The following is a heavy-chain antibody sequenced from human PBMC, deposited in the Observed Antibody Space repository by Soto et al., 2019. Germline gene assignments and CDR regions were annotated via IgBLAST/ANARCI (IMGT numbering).Heavy chain of an antibody. Sequence: GGSLRLSCTTSGFTFGDYAMSWFRQAPGKGLEWVSYIRSNSHGGTTEYAASVKGRFTISRDDSKSIAYLQMNSLKTEDTAVYYCTRGLKGYQLPNCFVYWGQGTLVTVSS. V-gene: IGHV3-49*03. J-gene: IGHJ4*02. CDR2: IRSNSHGGTT. D-gene: IGHD2-2*01. CDR3: TRGLKGYQLPNCFVY. CDR1: GFTFGDYA.